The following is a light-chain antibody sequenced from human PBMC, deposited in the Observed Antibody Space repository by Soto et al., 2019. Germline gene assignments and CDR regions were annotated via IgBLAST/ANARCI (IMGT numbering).Light chain of an antibody. CDR1: QTISSW. Sequence: DIQMTQSPSTLSGSVGDRVTITCRASQTISSWLAWYQQKPGKAPKLLIHKASTLKSGVPSRFSGSGSGTEFTLTISSLQPDDFATYYCQQNHSPPLTFGGVTKVDIK. V-gene: IGKV1-5*03. CDR2: KAS. J-gene: IGKJ4*01. CDR3: QQNHSPPLT.